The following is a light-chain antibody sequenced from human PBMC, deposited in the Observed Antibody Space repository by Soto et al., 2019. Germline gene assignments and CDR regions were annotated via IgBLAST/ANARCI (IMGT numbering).Light chain of an antibody. V-gene: IGLV1-40*01. CDR1: SSNIGPGFD. J-gene: IGLJ1*01. CDR3: QSYDSSLTGSV. CDR2: GNT. Sequence: QSVLTQPPSVSGAPGQTVAISCTGTSSNIGPGFDVHWYQQVPGTAPKLVLYGNTIRPSGVPDRFSGSRSGSSAFLVITGLRAEDEADYYCQSYDSSLTGSVFGTGTKVTVL.